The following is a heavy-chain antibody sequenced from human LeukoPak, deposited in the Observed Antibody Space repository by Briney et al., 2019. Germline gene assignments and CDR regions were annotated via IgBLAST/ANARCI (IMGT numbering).Heavy chain of an antibody. CDR1: GGTFSSYA. J-gene: IGHJ3*02. Sequence: SVKVSCKASGGTFSSYAISWVRQAPGQGLEWMGGIIPIFGTANYAQKFQGRVTITADESTSTAYMELSSLRSEDTAVYYCARGYSSSLGDAFDIWGQGTMVTVSS. D-gene: IGHD6-13*01. V-gene: IGHV1-69*13. CDR2: IIPIFGTA. CDR3: ARGYSSSLGDAFDI.